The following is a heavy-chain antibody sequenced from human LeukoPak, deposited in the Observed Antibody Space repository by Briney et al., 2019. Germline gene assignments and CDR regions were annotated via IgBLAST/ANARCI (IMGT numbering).Heavy chain of an antibody. Sequence: PGGSLRLSCTASGFTFGDYSMNWVRQPPGQGLEWIAEIYHSGNTNYNPSLKSRVTISLDKSKNQFSLKLSSVTAADTAVYYCARHKPNWFGRYYYYYYMDVWGKGTTVTISS. J-gene: IGHJ6*03. D-gene: IGHD3-10*01. CDR2: IYHSGNT. CDR1: GFTFGDYS. V-gene: IGHV4-34*01. CDR3: ARHKPNWFGRYYYYYYMDV.